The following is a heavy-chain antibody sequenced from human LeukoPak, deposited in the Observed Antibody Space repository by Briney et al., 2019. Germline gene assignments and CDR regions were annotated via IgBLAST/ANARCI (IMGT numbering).Heavy chain of an antibody. D-gene: IGHD3-22*01. CDR1: GFTFSSYV. CDR3: AKEEAHSSGYYYGNFDY. CDR2: ISGSGGST. Sequence: GGSLRLSCAASGFTFSSYVMGWVRQVPGKGLEWVSAISGSGGSTYYADSVKGRFTISRDNSKNTLYLQMNSLRAEDTAVYYCAKEEAHSSGYYYGNFDYWGQGTLVTVSS. V-gene: IGHV3-23*01. J-gene: IGHJ4*02.